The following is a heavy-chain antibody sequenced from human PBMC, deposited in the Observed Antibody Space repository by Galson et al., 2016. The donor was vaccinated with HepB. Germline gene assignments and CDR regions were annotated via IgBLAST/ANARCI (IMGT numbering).Heavy chain of an antibody. V-gene: IGHV5-51*01. CDR1: GCSFTNYW. Sequence: QSGAEVKKPGDSVMISCKGSGCSFTNYWIGWVRQMPGKGLEWLGIIYPGDSDTRYSPSFEGQLTISADKSTNTAYLQWSNLKASDTAIYYCARRDNYYGLGSYMSDYWGRGTLVTVSS. D-gene: IGHD3-10*01. J-gene: IGHJ4*02. CDR2: IYPGDSDT. CDR3: ARRDNYYGLGSYMSDY.